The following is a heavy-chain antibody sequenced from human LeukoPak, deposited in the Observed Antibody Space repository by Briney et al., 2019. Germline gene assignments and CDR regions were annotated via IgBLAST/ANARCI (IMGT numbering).Heavy chain of an antibody. V-gene: IGHV3-23*01. D-gene: IGHD2/OR15-2a*01. CDR1: GFTFSSYA. CDR3: AKVAGGCLPIQYFKN. CDR2: ISGNADNT. Sequence: GASLRLSCAASGFTFSSYAMSWVRQAPGKGLEWVSTISGNADNTYYADSVKGRFTISRDNSRNTLYLQMNSLRAEDTAVYFCAKVAGGCLPIQYFKNGGQEPLVTVS. J-gene: IGHJ4*02.